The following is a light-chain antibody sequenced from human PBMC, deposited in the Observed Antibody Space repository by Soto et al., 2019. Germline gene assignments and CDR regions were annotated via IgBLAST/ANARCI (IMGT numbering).Light chain of an antibody. CDR2: ENN. V-gene: IGLV1-51*02. CDR1: SSNIGNHY. CDR3: GTWDSSLSAYV. Sequence: QTALTQPPSVSASPGQKVTISCSGSSSNIGNHYVSWYQHLPRTAPKLLIYENNKRPSGIPDRFPGSKSGTSVTLGITGLQTGDEADYYCGTWDSSLSAYVFGTGTKVTVL. J-gene: IGLJ1*01.